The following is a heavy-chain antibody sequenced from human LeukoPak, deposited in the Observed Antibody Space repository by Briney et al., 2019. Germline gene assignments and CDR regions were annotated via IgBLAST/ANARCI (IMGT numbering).Heavy chain of an antibody. J-gene: IGHJ4*02. CDR2: ISTTSSTI. CDR3: VREGGSGRPLAY. D-gene: IGHD3-10*01. CDR1: GFTFSTYN. V-gene: IGHV3-48*01. Sequence: PGGSLRLSCVASGFTFSTYNMYWVRQAPGKGPDWVSFISTTSSTIYYADSVKGRFTISRDNAKNSMYLQMNSLRAEDTAVYYCVREGGSGRPLAYRGQGTLVTVSP.